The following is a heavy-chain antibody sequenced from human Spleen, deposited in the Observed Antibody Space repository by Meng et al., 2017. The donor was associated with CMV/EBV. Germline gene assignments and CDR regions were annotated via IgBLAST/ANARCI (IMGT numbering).Heavy chain of an antibody. CDR3: ARALWAATGVVFDY. J-gene: IGHJ4*02. CDR1: GGSFSGYY. Sequence: SETLSLTCAVYGGSFSGYYLSWIRQSPGKGLEWIGEINNSGSTNYIPSLRSRVTISLDTSNKQVSLRLTSVTAADTAVYYCARALWAATGVVFDYWGQGTLVTVSS. CDR2: INNSGST. D-gene: IGHD6-13*01. V-gene: IGHV4-34*01.